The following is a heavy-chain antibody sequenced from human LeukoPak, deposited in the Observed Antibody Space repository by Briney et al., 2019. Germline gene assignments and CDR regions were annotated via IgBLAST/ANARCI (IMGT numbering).Heavy chain of an antibody. Sequence: GGSLRLSCAASAFTFSNYWMSWVRQAPGKGLEWVSSISSSSSYIYYADSVKGRFTISRDNAKNSLYLQMNSLRAEDTAVYYCARDQDYYDSSGPTNWFDPWGQGTLVTVSS. CDR1: AFTFSNYW. V-gene: IGHV3-21*01. CDR2: ISSSSSYI. D-gene: IGHD3-22*01. CDR3: ARDQDYYDSSGPTNWFDP. J-gene: IGHJ5*02.